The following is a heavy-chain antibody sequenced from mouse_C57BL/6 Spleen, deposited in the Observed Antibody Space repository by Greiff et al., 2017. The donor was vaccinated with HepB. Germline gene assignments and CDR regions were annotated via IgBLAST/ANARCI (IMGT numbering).Heavy chain of an antibody. CDR2: IYPGDGDT. D-gene: IGHD5-5*01. J-gene: IGHJ2*01. CDR3: ANYPYFDY. Sequence: VQLKQSGPELVKPGASVKISCKASGYAFSSSWMNWVKQRPGKGLEWIGRIYPGDGDTNYNGKFKGKATLTADKSSSTAYMQLSSLTSEDSAVYFCANYPYFDYGGQGTTLTVSS. CDR1: GYAFSSSW. V-gene: IGHV1-82*01.